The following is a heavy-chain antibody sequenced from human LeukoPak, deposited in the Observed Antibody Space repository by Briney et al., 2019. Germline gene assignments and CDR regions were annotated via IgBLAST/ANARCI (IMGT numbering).Heavy chain of an antibody. J-gene: IGHJ4*02. CDR2: IYTSGST. CDR3: ARASYSYDINGWVPFDY. CDR1: GNSISSGDNY. V-gene: IGHV4-61*02. D-gene: IGHD3-22*01. Sequence: PSETLSLTCTVSGNSISSGDNYWSWIRQPAGKGLEWIGRIYTSGSTNYNPSLKSRVTISGDTSRNQFSLRLTSVTAADTAVYYCARASYSYDINGWVPFDYWGQGTLVTVSS.